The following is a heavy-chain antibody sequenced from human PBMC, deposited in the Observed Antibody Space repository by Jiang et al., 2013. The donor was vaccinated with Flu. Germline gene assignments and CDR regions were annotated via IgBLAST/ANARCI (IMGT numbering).Heavy chain of an antibody. CDR3: SLVVPAAMPHPTYGMDV. V-gene: IGHV4-39*01. CDR1: GGSISSSSYY. Sequence: GLVKPSETLSLTCTVSGGSISSSSYYWGWIRQPPGKGLEWIGSIYYSGSTYYNPSLKSRVTISVDTSKNQFSLKLSSVTAADTAVYYCSLVVPAAMPHPTYGMDVWGQGTTVTVSS. J-gene: IGHJ6*02. D-gene: IGHD2-2*01. CDR2: IYYSGST.